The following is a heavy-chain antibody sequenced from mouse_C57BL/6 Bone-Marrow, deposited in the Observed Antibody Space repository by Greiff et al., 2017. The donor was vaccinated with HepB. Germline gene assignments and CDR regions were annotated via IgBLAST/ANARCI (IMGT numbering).Heavy chain of an antibody. CDR2: INPNNGGT. J-gene: IGHJ4*01. V-gene: IGHV1-26*01. Sequence: EVQLQQSGPELVKPGASVKISCKASGYTFTDYYMNWVKQSHGKSLEWIGDINPNNGGTSYNQKFKGKATLTVDKSSSAAYMELRSLTSEDSAVYDCAREGIYDGYYDAMDYWGQGTSVTVSS. CDR3: AREGIYDGYYDAMDY. D-gene: IGHD2-3*01. CDR1: GYTFTDYY.